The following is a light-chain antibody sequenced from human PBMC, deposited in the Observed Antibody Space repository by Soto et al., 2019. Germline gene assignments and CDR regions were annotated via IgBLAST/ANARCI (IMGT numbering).Light chain of an antibody. Sequence: DIQMTQSPSTLSASVGDRVTITCRASQSISKWLAWYQQKPGKAPKRLMYDVSSLESGVPSRFSGSGSGTEFTLTISSLKSDDFATYYCQQYHSYRTFGQGTKVEIK. CDR1: QSISKW. CDR3: QQYHSYRT. J-gene: IGKJ1*01. CDR2: DVS. V-gene: IGKV1-5*01.